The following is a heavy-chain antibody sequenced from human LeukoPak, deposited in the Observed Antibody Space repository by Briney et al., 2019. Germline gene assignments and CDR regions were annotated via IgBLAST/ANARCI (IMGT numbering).Heavy chain of an antibody. D-gene: IGHD3-9*01. J-gene: IGHJ3*02. CDR3: AKLGGYDILTGDAFDI. V-gene: IGHV5-51*01. Sequence: GEALKISCKGSGYNFATYWIVWGRQMPGKGLEGMGVIYPGDSDTKYSPSFHGQVTISADKSITTAYLQWSSLKASDTAMYYCAKLGGYDILTGDAFDIWGQGTMVTVSS. CDR2: IYPGDSDT. CDR1: GYNFATYW.